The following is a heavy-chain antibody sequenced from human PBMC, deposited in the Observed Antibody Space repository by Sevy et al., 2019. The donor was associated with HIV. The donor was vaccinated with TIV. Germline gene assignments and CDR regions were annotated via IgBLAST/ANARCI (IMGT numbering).Heavy chain of an antibody. J-gene: IGHJ4*02. CDR1: GYTFTSYG. CDR2: ISAYNGNT. D-gene: IGHD3-22*01. CDR3: ARVRTDYDSSGYRGGEDY. V-gene: IGHV1-18*01. Sequence: ASVKVSCKASGYTFTSYGISWVRQAPGQGLEWMGWISAYNGNTNYAQKLQGRVTMTTDTSTSTAYMELRSLRSDDTAVYYCARVRTDYDSSGYRGGEDYWGQGTLVTVSS.